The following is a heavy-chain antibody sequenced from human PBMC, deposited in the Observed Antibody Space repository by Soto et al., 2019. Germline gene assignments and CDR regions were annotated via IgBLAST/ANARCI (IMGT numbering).Heavy chain of an antibody. CDR2: IYYSGST. V-gene: IGHV4-31*03. Sequence: SETLSLTCTASGGSISSGGYYWSWIRQHPGKGLEWIGYIYYSGSTYYNPSLKSRVTISVDTSKNQFSLKLSSVTAADTAVYYCARISLNVYYYYCGMDVWGQGTTVTVSS. CDR1: GGSISSGGYY. CDR3: ARISLNVYYYYCGMDV. J-gene: IGHJ6*02.